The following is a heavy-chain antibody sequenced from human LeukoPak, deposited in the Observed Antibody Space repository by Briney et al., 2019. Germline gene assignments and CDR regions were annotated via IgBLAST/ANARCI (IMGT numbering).Heavy chain of an antibody. J-gene: IGHJ5*02. V-gene: IGHV4-59*01. D-gene: IGHD4-17*01. CDR2: IYYSGST. Sequence: SETLSLTCTVSGGSIGSYYWSWIRQPPGKGLEWIGYIYYSGSTNYNPSLKSRVTISVDTSKNQFSLKLSSVTAADTAVYYCARSRGGYGDYGSWFDPWGQGILVSVSS. CDR3: ARSRGGYGDYGSWFDP. CDR1: GGSIGSYY.